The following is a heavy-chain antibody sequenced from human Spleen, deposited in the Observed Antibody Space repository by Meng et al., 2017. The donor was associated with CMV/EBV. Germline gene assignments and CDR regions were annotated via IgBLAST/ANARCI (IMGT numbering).Heavy chain of an antibody. D-gene: IGHD3-22*01. CDR1: GSISSSNW. J-gene: IGHJ4*02. Sequence: GSISSSNWWSWVRQPPGKGLEWIGEIYHSGSTNYNPSLKSRVTISVDKSKNQFSLKLSSVTAADTAVYYCARDGYYYDSSGYYPLDYWGQGTLVTVSS. CDR3: ARDGYYYDSSGYYPLDY. CDR2: IYHSGST. V-gene: IGHV4-4*02.